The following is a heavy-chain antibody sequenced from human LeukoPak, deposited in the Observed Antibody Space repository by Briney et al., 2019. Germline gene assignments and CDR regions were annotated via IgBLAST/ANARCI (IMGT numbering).Heavy chain of an antibody. Sequence: SETLSLTCTVSGGSISSSSYSWGWIRQPPGKGLEWIGSIYYSGSTYHNPSLKSRVAISVDTSKNQFALKLTSVTAADTAVYYCARHPQYWGQGTLVTVSS. J-gene: IGHJ4*02. CDR1: GGSISSSSYS. CDR3: ARHPQY. CDR2: IYYSGST. V-gene: IGHV4-39*01.